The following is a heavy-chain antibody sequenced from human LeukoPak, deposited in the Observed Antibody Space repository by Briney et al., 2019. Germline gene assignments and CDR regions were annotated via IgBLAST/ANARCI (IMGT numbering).Heavy chain of an antibody. CDR1: GFTFDDYA. V-gene: IGHV3-43*02. Sequence: GGSLRLSCAASGFTFDDYAMHWVRQTPGKGLECVSLISEDGGDTWYADSVKGRFTISRDNSKNSLYLQMNSLRAEDTAFYYCAKDKTRGPGDYWGQGTLVTVSS. CDR3: AKDKTRGPGDY. J-gene: IGHJ4*02. D-gene: IGHD1-14*01. CDR2: ISEDGGDT.